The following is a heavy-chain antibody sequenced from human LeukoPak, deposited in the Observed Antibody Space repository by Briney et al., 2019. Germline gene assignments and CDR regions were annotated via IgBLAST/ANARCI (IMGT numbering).Heavy chain of an antibody. CDR2: IRDSGGST. V-gene: IGHV3-23*01. CDR1: GFNFSTYA. CDR3: AKDREYQLLWGYFQH. Sequence: GRSLRLSCAGSGFNFSTYAMSWVRQAPGKGLEWVSVIRDSGGSTYYADSVKGRSTISRDNSKNTLYLQMNSLRAEDTAVYYCAKDREYQLLWGYFQHWGQGTLVTVSS. J-gene: IGHJ1*01. D-gene: IGHD2-2*01.